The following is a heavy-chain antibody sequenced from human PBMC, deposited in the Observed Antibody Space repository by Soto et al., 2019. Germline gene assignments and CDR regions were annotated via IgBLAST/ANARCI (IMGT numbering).Heavy chain of an antibody. CDR1: GQTFNRYW. D-gene: IGHD3-3*01. Sequence: DVQLAESGGGLVQPGGSLRLSCVASGQTFNRYWMSWVRQAPGKGLEWVANIKQDGSEEYYVDSVKGRLTISRDNAKKSLYLQMSSFRAEDTAMYYCVRTHFDSWSFNCYGMDVWGQGTTVTVSS. CDR2: IKQDGSEE. J-gene: IGHJ6*02. CDR3: VRTHFDSWSFNCYGMDV. V-gene: IGHV3-7*03.